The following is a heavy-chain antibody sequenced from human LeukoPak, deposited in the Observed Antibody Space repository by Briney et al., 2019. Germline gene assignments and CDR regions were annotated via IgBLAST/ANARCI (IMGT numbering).Heavy chain of an antibody. Sequence: GGSLRLSCAASGFTFSSYGMNWVRHAPGKGLEWVSFVSIGGSFIYYADSVKGRFTISRDGAKNSLYLQMNSLTAEDTAEYYCARNKINTVTTGWYFDLWGRGTLVSVSS. D-gene: IGHD4-17*01. CDR2: VSIGGSFI. V-gene: IGHV3-21*01. J-gene: IGHJ2*01. CDR3: ARNKINTVTTGWYFDL. CDR1: GFTFSSYG.